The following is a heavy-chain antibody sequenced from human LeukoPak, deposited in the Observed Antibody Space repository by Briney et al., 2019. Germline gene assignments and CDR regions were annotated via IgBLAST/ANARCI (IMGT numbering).Heavy chain of an antibody. D-gene: IGHD6-19*01. J-gene: IGHJ4*02. CDR2: FDPEDGET. V-gene: IGHV1-24*01. Sequence: ASVKVSCKASGYTFTSYDINWVRQAPGKGLEWMGGFDPEDGETIYAQKFQGRVTMTEDTSTDTAYMELSSLRSEDTAVYYCATVVGWSTYFDYWGQGTLVTVSS. CDR3: ATVVGWSTYFDY. CDR1: GYTFTSYD.